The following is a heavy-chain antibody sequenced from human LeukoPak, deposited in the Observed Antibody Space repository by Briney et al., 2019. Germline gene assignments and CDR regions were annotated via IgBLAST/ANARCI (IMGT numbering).Heavy chain of an antibody. D-gene: IGHD4-11*01. J-gene: IGHJ4*02. CDR2: ISSGSDHI. V-gene: IGHV3-21*01. CDR3: ARNDYSILSGYDY. CDR1: GFTFSSYS. Sequence: GGSLRLSCAAPGFTFSSYSMNWVRQAPGKGLEWVSSISSGSDHIYYADSVKGRFTISRDNAKNSLYLQMDSLRAEDTAVFFCARNDYSILSGYDYWGQGTLVTVSS.